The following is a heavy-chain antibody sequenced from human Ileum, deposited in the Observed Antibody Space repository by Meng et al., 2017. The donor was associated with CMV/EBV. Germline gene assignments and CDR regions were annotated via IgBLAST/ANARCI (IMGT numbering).Heavy chain of an antibody. CDR2: INEDGRIT. V-gene: IGHV3-74*01. Sequence: QLAESGGGLVQPGGSLRLSCEDSGFTFSNYWMHWVRQVPGEGLVWVSRINEDGRITSYADSVKGRFTISRDNARNTLYLQMNSLRADDSAAYYCARDLSGSRDYWGRGTLVTVSS. CDR3: ARDLSGSRDY. D-gene: IGHD1-26*01. CDR1: GFTFSNYW. J-gene: IGHJ4*02.